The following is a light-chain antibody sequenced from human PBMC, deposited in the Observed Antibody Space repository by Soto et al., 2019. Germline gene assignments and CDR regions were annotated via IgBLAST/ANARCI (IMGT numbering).Light chain of an antibody. Sequence: EIVLTQSPGTLSLSPGARAALSCRASQSVSSYLAWHQQKPGQAPRLLIYGASNRATGIPDRFSGSGSGTDFTLTISRLEPEDFAVYYCQQYGSSGTFGQGTKVDIK. CDR3: QQYGSSGT. CDR2: GAS. CDR1: QSVSSY. J-gene: IGKJ1*01. V-gene: IGKV3-20*01.